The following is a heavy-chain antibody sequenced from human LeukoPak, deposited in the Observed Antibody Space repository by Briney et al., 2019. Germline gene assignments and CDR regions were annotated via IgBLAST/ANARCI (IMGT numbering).Heavy chain of an antibody. CDR1: GGSISTIPLY. J-gene: IGHJ4*02. D-gene: IGHD5-12*01. Sequence: SETLSLTCTVSGGSISTIPLYWGWIRQPPGKGLEWIGSIFDTGSTYDNPSLKSRVTISVDTSRNQFSLKLSSVTAADTAMYYCASWGDSGYDSFDYWGQGTLVTVSS. V-gene: IGHV4-39*01. CDR2: IFDTGST. CDR3: ASWGDSGYDSFDY.